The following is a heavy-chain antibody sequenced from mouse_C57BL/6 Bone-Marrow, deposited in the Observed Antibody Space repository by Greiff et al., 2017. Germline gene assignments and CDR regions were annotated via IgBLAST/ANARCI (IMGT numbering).Heavy chain of an antibody. CDR3: AGLLRAY. D-gene: IGHD1-1*01. CDR1: GFTFSSYT. Sequence: EVQGVESGGGLVKPGGSLKLSCAASGFTFSSYTMSWVRQTPEKRLEWVATISGGGGNTYYPDSVKGRFNISRANAKNTLYLQMSSLRSEDTALYYCAGLLRAYWGQGTLVTVSA. CDR2: ISGGGGNT. J-gene: IGHJ3*01. V-gene: IGHV5-9*01.